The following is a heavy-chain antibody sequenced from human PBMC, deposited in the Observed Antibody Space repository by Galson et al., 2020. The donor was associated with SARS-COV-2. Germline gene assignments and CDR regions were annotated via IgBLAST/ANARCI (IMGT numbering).Heavy chain of an antibody. J-gene: IGHJ5*02. Sequence: GESLKISCVGSGITLSYHWMKWVRQIPGKGLEWVAMIKQDGSIKDYLGSLKGRFTISRDNAKNSVSLQMNSLRVEDTGRYYCAGGRGFLIDLLGQGTLVTVSS. CDR3: AGGRGFLIDL. CDR1: GITLSYHW. D-gene: IGHD1-26*01. V-gene: IGHV3-7*01. CDR2: IKQDGSIK.